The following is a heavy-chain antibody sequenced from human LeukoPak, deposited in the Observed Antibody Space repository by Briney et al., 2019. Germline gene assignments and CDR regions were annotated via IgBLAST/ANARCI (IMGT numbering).Heavy chain of an antibody. D-gene: IGHD6-19*01. CDR2: INHRGST. J-gene: IGHJ3*02. V-gene: IGHV4-34*01. CDR1: GRSFSSHY. CDR3: ATYSTGFDI. Sequence: SETLSLTCAISGRSFSSHYWTWIRQPPGKGLEWIGEINHRGSTHYNPSLKSRVTISVDTSKKQFSLKLSSVTAADTAVYYCATYSTGFDIWGQGTVVTVSS.